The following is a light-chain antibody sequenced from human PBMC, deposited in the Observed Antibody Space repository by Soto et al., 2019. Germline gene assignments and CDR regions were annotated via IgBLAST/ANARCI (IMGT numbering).Light chain of an antibody. CDR3: QQYDSSRT. CDR2: GAS. Sequence: EIVLTQSPGTLSLSPGERATLSCRASQSVGSRWLAWYQQKPGQAPRLLIYGASIRATGIPDRFSGSGTRTNVTHTISSLEPEDFAVYYCQQYDSSRTFGQGTKVEMK. V-gene: IGKV3-20*01. CDR1: QSVGSRW. J-gene: IGKJ1*01.